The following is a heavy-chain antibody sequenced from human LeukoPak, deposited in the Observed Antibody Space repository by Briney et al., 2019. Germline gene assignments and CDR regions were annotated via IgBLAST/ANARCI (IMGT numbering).Heavy chain of an antibody. CDR2: IFPGDSDT. V-gene: IGHV5-51*01. Sequence: GESLKISCQTFGDSFANYWIGWVRQMPGKGLEWMGTIFPGDSDTRYSPSFQGQVTISADKSLNTAYLQWSSLKASDTAMYYCARRHGGSYVDYWGQGTLVSVSS. CDR3: ARRHGGSYVDY. CDR1: GDSFANYW. D-gene: IGHD1-26*01. J-gene: IGHJ4*02.